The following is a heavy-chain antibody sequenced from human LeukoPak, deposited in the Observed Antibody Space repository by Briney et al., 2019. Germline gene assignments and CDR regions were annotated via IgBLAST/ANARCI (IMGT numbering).Heavy chain of an antibody. J-gene: IGHJ1*01. CDR2: IIPIFGTA. V-gene: IGHV1-69*05. D-gene: IGHD3-22*01. CDR1: GGTYISYA. CDR3: AANKAYDSSPRGFQH. Sequence: SVKVSCKASGGTYISYAISWVRQAPGQGLEWMGGIIPIFGTANNAQKFQGRVTITTDESTSTAYMELSSLRSEDTAVYYCAANKAYDSSPRGFQHWGQGTLVTVSS.